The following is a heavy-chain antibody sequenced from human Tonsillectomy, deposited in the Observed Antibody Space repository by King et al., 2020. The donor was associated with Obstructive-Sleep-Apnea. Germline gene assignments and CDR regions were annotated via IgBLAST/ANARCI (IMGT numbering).Heavy chain of an antibody. D-gene: IGHD3-3*01. CDR1: GFTFRYYA. V-gene: IGHV3-23*04. CDR2: ISNGGGRT. Sequence: QLVQSGGGLEQPGGSLRLSCAASGFTFRYYAMSWVRQAPGRGLEWVSFISNGGGRTKYADSVKGRFTISRDNSKNIMYLEMNSLHAEDTAVYYCVKDGLSYDFEAFDSWGQGALVTVSS. CDR3: VKDGLSYDFEAFDS. J-gene: IGHJ5*01.